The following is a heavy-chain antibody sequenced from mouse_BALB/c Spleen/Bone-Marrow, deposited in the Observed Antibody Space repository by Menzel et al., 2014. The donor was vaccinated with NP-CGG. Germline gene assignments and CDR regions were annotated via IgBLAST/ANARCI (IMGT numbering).Heavy chain of an antibody. D-gene: IGHD1-2*01. CDR1: GFAFSSYC. Sequence: EVQVVESGGGLVQPGGSLKLSCAASGFAFSSYCMSWVRQAPGKGLEWIGAITPDSSTINYTPSRKEKCISTRDKAKNTLNLQMSKGRAEDTAHKYCARIHNYGYFAYWGQGTLVTVSA. CDR2: ITPDSSTI. CDR3: ARIHNYGYFAY. J-gene: IGHJ3*01. V-gene: IGHV4-1*02.